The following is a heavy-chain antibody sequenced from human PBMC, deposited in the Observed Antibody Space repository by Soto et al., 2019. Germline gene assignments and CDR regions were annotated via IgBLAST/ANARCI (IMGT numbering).Heavy chain of an antibody. J-gene: IGHJ6*02. CDR3: ARGVGFGYYYYHMDL. V-gene: IGHV4-61*01. CDR1: VGSVSYITDY. Sequence: AAETLCLSCAVSVGSVSYITDYRSRVRQPPGKGLEWIGYIYYSGSADYNPSLGSRLTISLDTSKNQFSLKLSSVTTADTAVYYCARGVGFGYYYYHMDLWGQGTTVTGSS. D-gene: IGHD3-10*01. CDR2: IYYSGSA.